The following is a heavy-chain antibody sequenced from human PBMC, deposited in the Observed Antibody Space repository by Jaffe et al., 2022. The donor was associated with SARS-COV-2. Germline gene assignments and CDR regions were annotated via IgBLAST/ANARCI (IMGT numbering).Heavy chain of an antibody. CDR2: ISWNSGSI. Sequence: EVQLVESGGGLVQPGRSLRLSCAASGFTFDDYAMHWVRQAPGKGLEWVSGISWNSGSIGYADSVKGRFTISRDNAKNSLYLQMNSLRAEDTALYYCAKDISNDILTGYYNDYWGQGTLVTVSS. V-gene: IGHV3-9*01. D-gene: IGHD3-9*01. CDR3: AKDISNDILTGYYNDY. CDR1: GFTFDDYA. J-gene: IGHJ4*02.